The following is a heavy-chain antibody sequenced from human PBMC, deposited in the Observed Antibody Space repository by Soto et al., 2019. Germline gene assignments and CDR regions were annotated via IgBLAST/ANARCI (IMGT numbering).Heavy chain of an antibody. CDR3: ARGSTAGGSYSYYYYYGMDV. J-gene: IGHJ6*02. D-gene: IGHD1-26*01. V-gene: IGHV1-69*13. Sequence: GASVKVSCKASGGTFSSYAISWVRQAPGQGLEWMGGIIPIFGTANYAQKFQGRVTITADESTSTAYMELSSLRSEDTAVYYCARGSTAGGSYSYYYYYGMDVWGQGTTVTVSS. CDR1: GGTFSSYA. CDR2: IIPIFGTA.